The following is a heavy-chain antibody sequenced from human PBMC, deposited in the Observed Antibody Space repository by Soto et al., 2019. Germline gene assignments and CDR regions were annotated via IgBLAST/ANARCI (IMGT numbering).Heavy chain of an antibody. V-gene: IGHV1-8*01. Sequence: GASVKVSCKASGYTFGNNDISWVRQATGQGLEWMGWMNPNSGNTGYAQKFQGRVSMTRNTSITTAYLELSSLRSDDTAIYYCARMATPGTLNWFDPWGQGTLVTVS. J-gene: IGHJ5*02. CDR3: ARMATPGTLNWFDP. CDR2: MNPNSGNT. CDR1: GYTFGNND.